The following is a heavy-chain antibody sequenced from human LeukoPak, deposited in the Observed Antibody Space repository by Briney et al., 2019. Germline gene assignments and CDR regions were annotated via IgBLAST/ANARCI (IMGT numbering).Heavy chain of an antibody. CDR3: ARVPGYHDTSGFYS. CDR2: LYNGGST. V-gene: IGHV3-53*01. D-gene: IGHD3-22*01. J-gene: IGHJ4*02. CDR1: GVTVSSNY. Sequence: GGSLRLSCAASGVTVSSNYMSWFRQAPGKGLEWVSVLYNGGSTYYADSVKGRFTIYRDSSKNTLYLQMNSPGAEDTAVYYCARVPGYHDTSGFYSWGQGTLVTVSS.